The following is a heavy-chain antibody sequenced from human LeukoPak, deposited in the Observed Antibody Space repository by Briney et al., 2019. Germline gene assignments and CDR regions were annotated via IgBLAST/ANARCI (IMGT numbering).Heavy chain of an antibody. CDR2: ISAYNGDT. Sequence: ASVKVSCKASGYTFTSYGISWVRQAPGQGLEWMGWISAYNGDTNYAQKLQGRVTMTTDTSTSTAYMELRSLRSDDTAVYYCARDLPLIVVVPAATKRNWFDPWGQGTLVTVSS. CDR1: GYTFTSYG. CDR3: ARDLPLIVVVPAATKRNWFDP. J-gene: IGHJ5*02. D-gene: IGHD2-2*01. V-gene: IGHV1-18*04.